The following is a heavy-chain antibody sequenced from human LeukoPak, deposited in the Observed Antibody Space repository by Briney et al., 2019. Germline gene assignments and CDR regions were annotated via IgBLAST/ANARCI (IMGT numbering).Heavy chain of an antibody. Sequence: SETLSLTCVVSGGSISAYYWNWIRQPAGKGLEWIGRLHSSGETTSNPSLMNRATMSLDTSRNHFSLNLTSVTAADTAIYYCATMFGESSDFDHWGQGTLVTVSS. CDR1: GGSISAYY. CDR2: LHSSGET. V-gene: IGHV4-4*07. CDR3: ATMFGESSDFDH. D-gene: IGHD3-10*02. J-gene: IGHJ4*02.